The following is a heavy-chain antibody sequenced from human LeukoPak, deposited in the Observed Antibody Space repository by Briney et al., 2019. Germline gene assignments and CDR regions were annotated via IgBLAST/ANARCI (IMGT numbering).Heavy chain of an antibody. CDR2: ISGSGGST. D-gene: IGHD4-17*01. CDR3: VATVTILDY. J-gene: IGHJ4*02. CDR1: GFTFSNYA. Sequence: GGSPRLSCAASGFTFSNYAMSWVRQAPGKGLEWVSAISGSGGSTYYADSVKGRFTISRDNSKNTVYLQMNSLRAEDTAVYYCVATVTILDYWGQGTLVTVSS. V-gene: IGHV3-23*01.